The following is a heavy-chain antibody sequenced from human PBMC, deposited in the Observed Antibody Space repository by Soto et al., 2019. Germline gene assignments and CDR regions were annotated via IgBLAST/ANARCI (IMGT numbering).Heavy chain of an antibody. CDR2: INTVNGDT. V-gene: IGHV1-3*04. CDR3: ATGSQLGCDY. D-gene: IGHD1-1*01. Sequence: QVQLVQSGAEVKKPWAPVKVSCKTSGYTFTTYAIHWVRQAPGQRLEWMGWINTVNGDTKYSQKFQGRITITRDTSAATVYMELSSLTSEDTAVYYCATGSQLGCDYCGQGTLVTVSS. J-gene: IGHJ4*02. CDR1: GYTFTTYA.